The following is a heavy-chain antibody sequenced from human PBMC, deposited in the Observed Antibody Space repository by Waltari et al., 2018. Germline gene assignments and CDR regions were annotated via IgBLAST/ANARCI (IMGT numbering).Heavy chain of an antibody. D-gene: IGHD6-19*01. CDR2: INPANGDT. CDR1: GYTFTSFP. V-gene: IGHV1-3*03. CDR3: ARGRVPEISSGWGNPFDI. Sequence: QVQLVQSGAEVKKPGASVKVSCKASGYTFTSFPMHCVRQAPGQRLELMGWINPANGDTKDSQDIQGRVTIVRDTSASTSYMELNSLRSEDMAVYYCARGRVPEISSGWGNPFDIWGQGTMVTVSS. J-gene: IGHJ3*02.